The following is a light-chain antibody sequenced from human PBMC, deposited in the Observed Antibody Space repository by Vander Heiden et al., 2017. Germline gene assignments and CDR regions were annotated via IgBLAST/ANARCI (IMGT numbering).Light chain of an antibody. CDR3: SSYTSSSPYV. Sequence: QSALTQPPSVSGSPGQSITISCTATSSDVGGYNYVSWYQQHPGKAPKLMIYDVSNRPSGVSNRFSGSKSGNTASLTISGLQAEDEADYYCSSYTSSSPYVFGTGTKVTVL. CDR2: DVS. J-gene: IGLJ1*01. V-gene: IGLV2-14*03. CDR1: SSDVGGYNY.